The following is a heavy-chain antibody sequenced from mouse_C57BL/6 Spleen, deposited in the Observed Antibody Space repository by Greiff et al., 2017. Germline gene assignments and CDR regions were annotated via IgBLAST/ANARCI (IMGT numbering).Heavy chain of an antibody. CDR2: ISRGSSTT. V-gene: IGHV5-17*01. CDR1: GFTFSDYG. J-gene: IGHJ4*01. D-gene: IGHD2-4*01. CDR3: ARYDYDGRGYAMDY. Sequence: EVHLQQSGAGLVKPGASLKLSCAASGFTFSDYGMHWVRQAPEQGLEWVAYISRGSSTTYYADKVKGRSTITIDKATTTTFLQMTSLRSEDSAIYYCARYDYDGRGYAMDYWGQGTSVTVSS.